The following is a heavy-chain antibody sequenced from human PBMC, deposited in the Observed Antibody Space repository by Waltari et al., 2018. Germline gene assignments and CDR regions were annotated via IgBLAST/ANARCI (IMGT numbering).Heavy chain of an antibody. CDR1: GGSIRGFY. CDR3: ARGGGGDWEWFDP. Sequence: QVQLQESGPSLLKPAETLSRICTVSGGSIRGFYWSWVRQPPGKGLDWIGYIYYPGSTNFNPSLKSRVTMSVDTSKNQFSLKLSSVTAADTAFYYCARGGGGDWEWFDPWGQGTLVTVSS. V-gene: IGHV4-59*01. D-gene: IGHD2-21*02. CDR2: IYYPGST. J-gene: IGHJ5*02.